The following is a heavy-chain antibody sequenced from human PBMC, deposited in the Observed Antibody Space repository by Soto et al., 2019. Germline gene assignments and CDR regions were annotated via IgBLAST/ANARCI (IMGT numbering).Heavy chain of an antibody. D-gene: IGHD1-26*01. CDR3: ASGRYGDY. J-gene: IGHJ4*02. Sequence: QVHLVQSGAEVKKPGASVKVSCKGSGYDFTTYGITWVRQAPGQGLEWMAWISAHNGNTDYAQKLQGRVTVTRDTSTSTAYMELGSLRSDDTDMYYGASGRYGDYWGQGALVTVSS. CDR1: GYDFTTYG. CDR2: ISAHNGNT. V-gene: IGHV1-18*01.